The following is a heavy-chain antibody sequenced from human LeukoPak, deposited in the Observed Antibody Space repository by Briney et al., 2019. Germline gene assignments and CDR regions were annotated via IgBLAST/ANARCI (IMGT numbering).Heavy chain of an antibody. J-gene: IGHJ4*02. V-gene: IGHV3-23*01. D-gene: IGHD3-3*01. CDR1: GFTFSSYA. CDR3: AKDQPYDFWSGFQTNFDY. CDR2: ISGSGGSK. Sequence: GRSLILSCPVSGFTFSSYAMSWVRQAPGKWLEWVSAISGSGGSKYYAGCVKGRFTISRDNSKNTLYLEMNSMRAEDTAVYYCAKDQPYDFWSGFQTNFDYWGQGTLVTVSS.